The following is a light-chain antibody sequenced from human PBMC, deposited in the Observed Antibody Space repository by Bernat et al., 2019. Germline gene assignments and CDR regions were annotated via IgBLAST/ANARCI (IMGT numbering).Light chain of an antibody. Sequence: DIQMTQFQSSVSASVGDRVTITCRVSQGISSWLAWYQQKLGKAPKLLIYAASSLQSGVPSRFSGSGSGTDFTLTISSLQPEDFATCYCQQANPPSGFTFGPGTKVDIK. CDR1: QGISSW. V-gene: IGKV1-12*01. CDR2: AAS. J-gene: IGKJ3*01. CDR3: QQANPPSGFT.